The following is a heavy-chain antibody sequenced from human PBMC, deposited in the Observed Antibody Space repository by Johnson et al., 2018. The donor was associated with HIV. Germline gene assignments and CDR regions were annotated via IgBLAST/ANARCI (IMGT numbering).Heavy chain of an antibody. CDR2: INWNGGST. CDR1: GFTFDDYG. J-gene: IGHJ3*02. CDR3: SRGPYCSSSGCYGSGTYSSAFDI. Sequence: VQLVESGGGVVRPGGSLRLSCAASGFTFDDYGMSRVRQAPGKGLEWVSGINWNGGSTGYADSVKGRFTIPSDKAMNSLYLQMNSLRAEDTALNYGSRGPYCSSSGCYGSGTYSSAFDIWGQGTMVTVSS. V-gene: IGHV3-20*04. D-gene: IGHD2-2*01.